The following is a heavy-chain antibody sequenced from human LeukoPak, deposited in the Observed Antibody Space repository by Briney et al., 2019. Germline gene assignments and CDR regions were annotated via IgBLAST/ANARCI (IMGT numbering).Heavy chain of an antibody. J-gene: IGHJ5*02. CDR3: ARGNIVAVPAARVWFDP. CDR2: INHSGST. CDR1: GGSFSGYY. D-gene: IGHD2-2*01. V-gene: IGHV4-34*01. Sequence: PSETLSLTCAVYGGSFSGYYWSWIRQPPGKGLEWIGEINHSGSTNYNPSLKSRVTISVDTSKNQFSLKLSSVTAADTAVYYCARGNIVAVPAARVWFDPWGQGTLVTVSS.